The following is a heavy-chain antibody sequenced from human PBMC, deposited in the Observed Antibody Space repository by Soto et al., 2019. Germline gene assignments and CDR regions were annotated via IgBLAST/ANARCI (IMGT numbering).Heavy chain of an antibody. Sequence: SETLSLTCSVSGSSMTTYYWHWIRQPPGKGLEWIGYIYYSGSTNYNPSLKSRVTISVDTSKNQFSLKLSSVTAADTAVYYCARQVPQQQLVVGNWFDPWGQGTQVTVSS. D-gene: IGHD6-13*01. V-gene: IGHV4-59*08. CDR3: ARQVPQQQLVVGNWFDP. CDR2: IYYSGST. J-gene: IGHJ5*02. CDR1: GSSMTTYY.